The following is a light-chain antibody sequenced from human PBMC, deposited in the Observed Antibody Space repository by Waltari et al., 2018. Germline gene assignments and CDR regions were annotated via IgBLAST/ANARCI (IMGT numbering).Light chain of an antibody. CDR1: QSVSNSN. CDR2: GAS. V-gene: IGKV3-20*01. Sequence: EIVLTQSPDTLSLSPGERATVSCRASQSVSNSNLAWYQQRPGQAPRLLIYGASNRATGIPDRFRGSESGTDFTLTISSLEPEDFAVYYCQQYYSSPKTFGQGTKVEIK. J-gene: IGKJ1*01. CDR3: QQYYSSPKT.